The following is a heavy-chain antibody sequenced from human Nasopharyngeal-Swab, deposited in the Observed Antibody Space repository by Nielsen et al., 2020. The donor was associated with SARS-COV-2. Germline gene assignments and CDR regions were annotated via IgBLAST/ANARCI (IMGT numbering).Heavy chain of an antibody. V-gene: IGHV3-48*01. Sequence: GESLKISCAASGFTFSSYSMNWVRQAPGKGLEWVSYISSSSSTIYYADSVKGRFTISRDNAKNSLYLQMNSLRAEDTAVYYCARSRSGYYVDYWGQGTLVTVSS. CDR3: ARSRSGYYVDY. CDR1: GFTFSSYS. J-gene: IGHJ4*02. CDR2: ISSSSSTI. D-gene: IGHD3-3*01.